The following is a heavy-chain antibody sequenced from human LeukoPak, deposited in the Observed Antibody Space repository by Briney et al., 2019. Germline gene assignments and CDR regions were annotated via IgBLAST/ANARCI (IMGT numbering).Heavy chain of an antibody. Sequence: SETLPLTCTVSGGSISSSNYYWGWIRQPPGKGLEWIGSIYYSGSTYYNPSLKSRVTISVDTSKNQFSLKLSSVTAADTAVYYCARETYNFWSGYYTGIEYYCMDVWGKGTTVTVSS. J-gene: IGHJ6*03. D-gene: IGHD3-3*01. V-gene: IGHV4-39*07. CDR1: GGSISSSNYY. CDR3: ARETYNFWSGYYTGIEYYCMDV. CDR2: IYYSGST.